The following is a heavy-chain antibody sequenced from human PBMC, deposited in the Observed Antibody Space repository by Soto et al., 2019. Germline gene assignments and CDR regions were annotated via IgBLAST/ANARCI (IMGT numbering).Heavy chain of an antibody. Sequence: QVQVQESGPGLVKPSETLSLTCTVSGGSISSYYWSWIRQPPGKGLEWIGYIYYSGSTNYNPSLKSRVTISVDTSKNQFSLKLSSVTAADTAVYYCARRWGTTFDYWGQGTLVTVSS. J-gene: IGHJ4*02. CDR3: ARRWGTTFDY. CDR1: GGSISSYY. V-gene: IGHV4-59*08. D-gene: IGHD3-16*01. CDR2: IYYSGST.